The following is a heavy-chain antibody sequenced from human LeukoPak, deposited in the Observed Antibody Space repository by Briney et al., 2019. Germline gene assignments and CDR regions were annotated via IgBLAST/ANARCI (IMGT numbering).Heavy chain of an antibody. V-gene: IGHV3-23*01. J-gene: IGHJ4*02. Sequence: PTGGSLRLSCAASGFTFSSYAMSWVRQAPGKGLEWVSAISGSGGSTYYADSVKGRFTISRDNSKNTLYLQMNSLRAEDTAVYYCAKPFQRYSSSWYEYWGQGTLVTVSS. D-gene: IGHD6-13*01. CDR3: AKPFQRYSSSWYEY. CDR1: GFTFSSYA. CDR2: ISGSGGST.